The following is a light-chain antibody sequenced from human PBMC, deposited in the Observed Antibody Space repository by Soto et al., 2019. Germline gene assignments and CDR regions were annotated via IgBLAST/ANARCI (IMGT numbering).Light chain of an antibody. V-gene: IGLV2-14*03. CDR1: SADIGAFNY. J-gene: IGLJ3*02. Sequence: QSVLTQPASVSGSPGQSITISCAGTSADIGAFNYVSWYQHHPGKAPKLLIYDVSDRPSGVSTRFSASKSANTASLTISGLQADDEADYYCSSYSPSSALVFGGGTKVTVL. CDR3: SSYSPSSALV. CDR2: DVS.